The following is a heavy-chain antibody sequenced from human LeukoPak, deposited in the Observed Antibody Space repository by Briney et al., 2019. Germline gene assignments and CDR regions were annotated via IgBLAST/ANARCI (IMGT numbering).Heavy chain of an antibody. V-gene: IGHV3-11*01. CDR3: ATDGAGFDT. J-gene: IGHJ5*02. CDR1: GFTFNDYY. Sequence: GGSLRLSCAASGFTFNDYYMSWIRQAPGKGLEWLSYINMGGTNIHYADSVKGRFTISRDNAKKSLYLEMNNLRAEDTAVYYCATDGAGFDTWGQGVLVTVSS. CDR2: INMGGTNI.